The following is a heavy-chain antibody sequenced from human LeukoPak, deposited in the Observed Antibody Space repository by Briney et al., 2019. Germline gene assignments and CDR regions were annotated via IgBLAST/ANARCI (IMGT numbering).Heavy chain of an antibody. CDR3: AVEVRYFDLTTQYYFDY. J-gene: IGHJ4*02. V-gene: IGHV4-4*07. Sequence: SETLSLPCTVSGGSLSSYYWSWIRQPAGQRLEWIGRIYNSGSTNYNPSLKSRVTMSVDTSKNQFSLKLSSVTAADTAVYYCAVEVRYFDLTTQYYFDYWGQGTLVTVSS. CDR2: IYNSGST. CDR1: GGSLSSYY. D-gene: IGHD3-9*01.